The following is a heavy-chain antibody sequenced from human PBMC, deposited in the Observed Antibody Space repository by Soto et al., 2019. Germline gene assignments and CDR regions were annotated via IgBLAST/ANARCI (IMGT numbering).Heavy chain of an antibody. D-gene: IGHD4-17*01. CDR2: IRWNSGSM. V-gene: IGHV3-9*02. CDR3: ARGQHYGDYVGWFDP. CDR1: GFTSDNYA. Sequence: EVQLVESGGGLVQPGGSLRLSCAASGFTSDNYAMHWVRHAPGKGLEWVSGIRWNSGSMAYADSVKGRFTISIDRAKTSLYLQMNSLRPEDTALYYCARGQHYGDYVGWFDPWGQGILVTVS. J-gene: IGHJ5*02.